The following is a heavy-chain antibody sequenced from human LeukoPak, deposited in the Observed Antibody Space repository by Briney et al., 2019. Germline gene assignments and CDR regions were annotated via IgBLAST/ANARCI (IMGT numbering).Heavy chain of an antibody. Sequence: PGRSLRLSCAASGFTFSSYAMHWVRQAPGKGLEWVAVIWYDGSNKYYADSVKGRFTISRDNSKNTLYLQMNSLRAEDTAVYYCARGRDYGSGIEDVWGQGTTVTVSS. V-gene: IGHV3-33*08. J-gene: IGHJ6*02. CDR1: GFTFSSYA. CDR3: ARGRDYGSGIEDV. D-gene: IGHD3-10*01. CDR2: IWYDGSNK.